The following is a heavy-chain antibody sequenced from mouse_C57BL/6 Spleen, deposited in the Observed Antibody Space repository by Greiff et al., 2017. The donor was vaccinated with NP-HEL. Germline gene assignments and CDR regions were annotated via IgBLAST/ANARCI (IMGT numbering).Heavy chain of an antibody. CDR2: IDPSDSYT. Sequence: QVQLQQPGAELVMPGASVKLSCKASGYTFTSYWMHWVKQRPGQGLEWIGEIDPSDSYTNYNQKFKGKSTLTVDKSSSTAYMQLSSLTSEDSAVYYCARSKGREKGFDDWGKGTTLTVSS. V-gene: IGHV1-69*01. CDR3: ARSKGREKGFDD. CDR1: GYTFTSYW. J-gene: IGHJ2*01. D-gene: IGHD3-3*01.